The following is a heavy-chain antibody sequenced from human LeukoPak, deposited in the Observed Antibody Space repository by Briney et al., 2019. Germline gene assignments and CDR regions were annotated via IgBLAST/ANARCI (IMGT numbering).Heavy chain of an antibody. CDR2: IYTSGST. J-gene: IGHJ6*03. V-gene: IGHV4-4*07. D-gene: IGHD3-10*01. CDR1: GGSISSYY. Sequence: SETLSLTCTVSGGSISSYYWSWIRQPAGKGLEWTGRIYTSGSTNYNPSLKSRVTMSVDTSKNQFSLKLSSVTAADTAVYYCASEGYYGSGSYYKPYYYYMDVWGKGTTVTISS. CDR3: ASEGYYGSGSYYKPYYYYMDV.